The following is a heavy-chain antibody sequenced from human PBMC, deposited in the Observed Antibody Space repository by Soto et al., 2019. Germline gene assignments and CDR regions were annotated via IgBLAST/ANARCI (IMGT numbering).Heavy chain of an antibody. CDR2: IYYTGDT. CDR1: GDFVSSSRYY. Sequence: ASETLSLTCTVSGDFVSSSRYYWGWIRQPPGKGREWIGSIYYTGDTFFNPSLKSRVTFSVDPSKNQFSLKLTSLTAADTAVYFCARHKELLLASLSYGLDLWGQGTTVTVSS. V-gene: IGHV4-39*01. D-gene: IGHD3-22*01. CDR3: ARHKELLLASLSYGLDL. J-gene: IGHJ6*02.